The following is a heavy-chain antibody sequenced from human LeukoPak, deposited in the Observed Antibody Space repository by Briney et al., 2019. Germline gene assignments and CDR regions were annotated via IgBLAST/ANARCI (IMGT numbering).Heavy chain of an antibody. Sequence: SETLSLTCAVSGGSISSGGYSWSWIRQPPGKGLEWIGYIYHSGSTYYNPSLKSRVTISVDRSKNQFSLKLSSVTAADTAVYYCARVFISSSWLSAFDIWGQGTMVTVSS. CDR1: GGSISSGGYS. J-gene: IGHJ3*02. CDR3: ARVFISSSWLSAFDI. D-gene: IGHD6-13*01. CDR2: IYHSGST. V-gene: IGHV4-30-2*01.